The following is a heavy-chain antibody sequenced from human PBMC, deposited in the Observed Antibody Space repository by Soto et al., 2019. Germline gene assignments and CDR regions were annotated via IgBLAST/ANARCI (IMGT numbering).Heavy chain of an antibody. CDR3: ARPLWSNDYNWGYFDL. J-gene: IGHJ2*01. Sequence: QVQLVESGGGVVQPGRSLRLSCAASGFTFSSYAMHWVRQAPGKGLEWVAVISYDGSNKYYADSVKGRFTISRDNSKNTLYIQMNSLRAEDPDVYYCARPLWSNDYNWGYFDLWGRGTLVTVAS. V-gene: IGHV3-30-3*01. D-gene: IGHD4-4*01. CDR1: GFTFSSYA. CDR2: ISYDGSNK.